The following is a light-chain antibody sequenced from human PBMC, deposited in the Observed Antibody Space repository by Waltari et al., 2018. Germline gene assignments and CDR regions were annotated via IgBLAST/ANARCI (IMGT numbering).Light chain of an antibody. J-gene: IGLJ2*01. CDR1: SRHSTYA. Sequence: QLVLTQSPSASASLGASVKLTRTPSSRHSTYAIAWRQQQPEKGPRYLMKLNSDGSHSKGDGIPDRFSGSSSGAERYLTISSLQSEDEADYYCQTWGTGSVVFGGGTKLTVL. CDR2: LNSDGSH. CDR3: QTWGTGSVV. V-gene: IGLV4-69*01.